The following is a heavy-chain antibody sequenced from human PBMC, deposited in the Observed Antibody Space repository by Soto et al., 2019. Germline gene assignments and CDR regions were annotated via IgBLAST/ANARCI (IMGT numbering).Heavy chain of an antibody. J-gene: IGHJ4*02. CDR3: AKARAQYYDFWSGYHVDY. CDR2: ISGSGGST. Sequence: WGSLRLSCAASGFTFSSYAMSWVRQAPGKGLEWVSAISGSGGSTYYADSVKGRFTISRDNSKNTLYLQMNSLRAEDTAVYYCAKARAQYYDFWSGYHVDYWGQGTLVTVSS. D-gene: IGHD3-3*01. V-gene: IGHV3-23*01. CDR1: GFTFSSYA.